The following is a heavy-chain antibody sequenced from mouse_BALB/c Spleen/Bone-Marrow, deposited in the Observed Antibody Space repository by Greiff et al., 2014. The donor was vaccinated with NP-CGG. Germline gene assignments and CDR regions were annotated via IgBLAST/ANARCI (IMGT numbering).Heavy chain of an antibody. Sequence: QVQLQQPGAELVKPGTSVKLSCKASGYTFTTYYMYWVKQRPGQGLEWIGEINPNNGGTNFKEKFKSKATLTVDKSFSTAYMQLSSLTSEDSAVYYCTRGRTWDFDYWGRGTTLTVSS. CDR2: INPNNGGT. CDR3: TRGRTWDFDY. CDR1: GYTFTTYY. V-gene: IGHV1S81*02. J-gene: IGHJ2*01. D-gene: IGHD4-1*01.